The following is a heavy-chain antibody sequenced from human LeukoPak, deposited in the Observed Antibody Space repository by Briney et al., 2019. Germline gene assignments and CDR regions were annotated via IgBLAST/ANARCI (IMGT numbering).Heavy chain of an antibody. CDR3: AREEQSVGPYFDY. Sequence: TPSETLSLTCTVSGASISHYYWSWIRQSPGKGLEWIGYVFYTGATSYNPSLQRRVTISIDTSKNQFSLHLNSVTAADTALYFCAREEQSVGPYFDYWGQGTLVTVSS. D-gene: IGHD6-19*01. J-gene: IGHJ4*02. V-gene: IGHV4-59*01. CDR2: VFYTGAT. CDR1: GASISHYY.